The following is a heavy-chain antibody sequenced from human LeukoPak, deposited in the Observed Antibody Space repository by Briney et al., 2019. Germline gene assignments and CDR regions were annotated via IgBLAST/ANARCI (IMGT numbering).Heavy chain of an antibody. Sequence: PSETLSLTCAVYGGSFSGYYWSWIRQPPGKGLEWIGEINHSGSTNYNPSLKSRVTISVDTSKNQFSLKLSSVTAADTAVYYCASHGSGSDYNPGYFDYWGQGTLVTVSS. J-gene: IGHJ4*02. CDR1: GGSFSGYY. D-gene: IGHD3-10*01. V-gene: IGHV4-34*01. CDR2: INHSGST. CDR3: ASHGSGSDYNPGYFDY.